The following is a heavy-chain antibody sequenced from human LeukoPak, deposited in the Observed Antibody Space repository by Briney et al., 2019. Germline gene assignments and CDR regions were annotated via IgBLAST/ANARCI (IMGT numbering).Heavy chain of an antibody. CDR1: AGSLSSRGSY. J-gene: IGHJ4*02. V-gene: IGHV4-39*01. Sequence: SQTLSLTCTVSAGSLSSRGSYWVWIRQPPGNGLEWIGNIYYSGSTYYNPTLKSRVTISLDTSKNQFSLKLSSVTAADTAVYFCARRKGDSSSADYWGQGTLVTVSS. CDR2: IYYSGST. D-gene: IGHD6-6*01. CDR3: ARRKGDSSSADY.